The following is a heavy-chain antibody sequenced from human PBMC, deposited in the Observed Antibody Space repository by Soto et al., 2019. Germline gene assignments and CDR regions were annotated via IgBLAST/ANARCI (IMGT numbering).Heavy chain of an antibody. CDR1: SGSISSSNW. Sequence: QVQLQESGPGLVKPSGTLSLTCAVSSGSISSSNWWSWVRQPPGKGLEWIGEIYHSGSTNYNPSRKSRVTISVDKSKNQFSLKQSSVTAADTAVYYCARGNSGYDARYYYYYYMDVWGKGTTVTVSS. CDR3: ARGNSGYDARYYYYYYMDV. D-gene: IGHD5-12*01. V-gene: IGHV4-4*02. J-gene: IGHJ6*03. CDR2: IYHSGST.